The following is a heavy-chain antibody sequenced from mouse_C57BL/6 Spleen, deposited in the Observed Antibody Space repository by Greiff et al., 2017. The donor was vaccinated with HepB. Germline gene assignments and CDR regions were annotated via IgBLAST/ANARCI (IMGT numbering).Heavy chain of an antibody. CDR3: TRGWPHFDY. Sequence: EVKLMESGEGLVKPGGSLKLSCAASGFTFSSYAMSWVRQTPEKRLEWVAYISSGGDYIYYADTVKGRFTISRDNARNTLYLQMSSLKSEDTAMYYCTRGWPHFDYWGQGTTLTVSS. D-gene: IGHD2-3*01. CDR1: GFTFSSYA. V-gene: IGHV5-9-1*02. CDR2: ISSGGDYI. J-gene: IGHJ2*01.